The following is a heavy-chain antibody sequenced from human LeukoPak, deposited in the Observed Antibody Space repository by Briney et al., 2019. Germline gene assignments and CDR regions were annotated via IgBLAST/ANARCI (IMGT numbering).Heavy chain of an antibody. CDR1: GGSISSYY. Sequence: SETLSLTCSVSGGSISSYYWSWIRQPPGKGLEWSGYIYYSGSTNYNPSLKSRVTISVDPSKNQFSLKLSSVTAADTAVYYCARDHRAAGTGPLFDYWGQGTLVTVSS. J-gene: IGHJ4*02. CDR2: IYYSGST. D-gene: IGHD6-13*01. V-gene: IGHV4-59*01. CDR3: ARDHRAAGTGPLFDY.